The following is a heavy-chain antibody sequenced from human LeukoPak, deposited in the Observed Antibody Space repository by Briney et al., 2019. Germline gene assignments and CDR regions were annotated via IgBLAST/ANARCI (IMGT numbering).Heavy chain of an antibody. CDR1: GYSISSGYY. CDR2: INHSGST. CDR3: ARHPTQGLVVPAAIRAFEI. V-gene: IGHV4-38-2*02. Sequence: SETLSLTCTVSGYSISSGYYWSWIRQPPGKGLEWIGEINHSGSTNYNPSLKSRVTISVDTSKNQFSLKLSSVTAADTAVYYCARHPTQGLVVPAAIRAFEIWGQGTMVTVSS. D-gene: IGHD2-2*02. J-gene: IGHJ3*02.